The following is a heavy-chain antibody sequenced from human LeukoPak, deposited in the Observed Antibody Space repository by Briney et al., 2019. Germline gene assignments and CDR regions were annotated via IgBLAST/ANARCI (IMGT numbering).Heavy chain of an antibody. Sequence: SGGSLRLSCVASGFTFSDYAMTWVRQAPGKGLEWLSAISDSGSTPYYTDSERRRFTISRDNSKNTLYLQVDTLRAEDTAVYYCARYHGSYYYMDVWGKGTTVTVSS. CDR1: GFTFSDYA. J-gene: IGHJ6*03. CDR3: ARYHGSYYYMDV. CDR2: ISDSGSTP. D-gene: IGHD2-2*01. V-gene: IGHV3-23*01.